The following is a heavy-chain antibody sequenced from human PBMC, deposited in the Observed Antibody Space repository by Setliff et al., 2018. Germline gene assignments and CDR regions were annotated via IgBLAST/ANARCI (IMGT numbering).Heavy chain of an antibody. D-gene: IGHD1-20*01. Sequence: VKVSCKASGYTFSNYGITWVRQAPGQGLEWMGWISAYSGNTKYAQKLQGRVTMTTDTSTSTAYMELRSLRSDDTAVYYCAKGGNITRETYYYYGMDVWGQGTTVTVSS. CDR2: ISAYSGNT. J-gene: IGHJ6*02. CDR3: AKGGNITRETYYYYGMDV. CDR1: GYTFSNYG. V-gene: IGHV1-18*01.